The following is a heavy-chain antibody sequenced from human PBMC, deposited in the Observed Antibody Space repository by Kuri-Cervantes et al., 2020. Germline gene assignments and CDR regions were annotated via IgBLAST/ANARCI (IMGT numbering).Heavy chain of an antibody. D-gene: IGHD3-3*01. CDR1: GYTLTSYG. J-gene: IGHJ6*02. V-gene: IGHV1-18*01. CDR2: ISAYNGNT. Sequence: ASVKVSCKASGYTLTSYGISWVRQAPGQGLEWMGWISAYNGNTNYAQKLQGRVTMTTDTSTSTAYMELRSLRSDDTAVYYCARDTYDFWSGYGYYYGMDVWGQGTTVTVSS. CDR3: ARDTYDFWSGYGYYYGMDV.